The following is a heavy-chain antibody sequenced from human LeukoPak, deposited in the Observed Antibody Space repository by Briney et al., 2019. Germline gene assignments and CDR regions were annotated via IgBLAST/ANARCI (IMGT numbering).Heavy chain of an antibody. Sequence: GGSLRLSCAASGFTFSDYYMSWIRQAPGKGLEWVSYISSSGRTTYYADSVKGRFTISRDNAKNSLYLQMNSLRAEDTAVYYCARESYSSGYYYDYWGQGTLVTVSS. CDR1: GFTFSDYY. CDR2: ISSSGRTT. D-gene: IGHD3-22*01. J-gene: IGHJ4*02. V-gene: IGHV3-11*04. CDR3: ARESYSSGYYYDY.